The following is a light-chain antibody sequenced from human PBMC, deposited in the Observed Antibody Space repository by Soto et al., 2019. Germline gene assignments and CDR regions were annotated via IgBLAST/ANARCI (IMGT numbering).Light chain of an antibody. CDR3: QQYGASPRT. Sequence: EIVLTQSPGTLSLSPGERATLSCRASQSVNSNYLAWYQQKPGQAPRLLIYAASNRATGIPDRFSGSGSGTVFTLTISGLEPEDSAVFYCQQYGASPRTFGQGTKVEIK. CDR1: QSVNSNY. CDR2: AAS. J-gene: IGKJ1*01. V-gene: IGKV3-20*01.